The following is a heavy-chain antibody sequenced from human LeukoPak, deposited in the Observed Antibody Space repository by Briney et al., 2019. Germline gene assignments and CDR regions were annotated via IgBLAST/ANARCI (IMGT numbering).Heavy chain of an antibody. CDR3: SRANYGEPDH. CDR1: GFTFSDHY. V-gene: IGHV3-72*01. D-gene: IGHD4-17*01. J-gene: IGHJ4*02. CDR2: SRYKTKSFST. Sequence: GGSLRLSCAASGFTFSDHYMDWVRQAPGNGLEWVGRSRYKTKSFSTDYAASVKGRFTISRDDSKNSLYLQMNSLKTEDTAVYYCSRANYGEPDHWGQGTLVTVSS.